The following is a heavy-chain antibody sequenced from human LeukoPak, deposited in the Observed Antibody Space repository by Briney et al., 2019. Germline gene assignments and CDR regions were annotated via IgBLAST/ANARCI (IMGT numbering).Heavy chain of an antibody. V-gene: IGHV4-34*01. CDR3: ARAVRGDGYNYLWFDP. CDR2: INHRATT. Sequence: PSETLSLTCAVYGGSFSGYYWSWIRQPPGRGLEWIGEINHRATTNYNPSLKSRVTISIDTSKNQFSLKLSSVTAADTAVYYCARAVRGDGYNYLWFDPWGQGTLVTVSS. D-gene: IGHD5-24*01. CDR1: GGSFSGYY. J-gene: IGHJ5*02.